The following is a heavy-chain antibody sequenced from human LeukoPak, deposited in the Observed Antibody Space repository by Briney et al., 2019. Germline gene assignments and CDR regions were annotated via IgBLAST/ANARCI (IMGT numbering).Heavy chain of an antibody. V-gene: IGHV3-30-3*01. J-gene: IGHJ1*01. CDR1: GFTFSSYA. Sequence: PGGSLRLSCAASGFTFSSYAMHWVRQAPGKGLEWVAVISYDGSNKYYADSVKGRFTISRDNPKNTLYLQMNSLRAEDTAVYYCARDRYSNYETGEYFQHWGQGTLVTVSS. D-gene: IGHD4-11*01. CDR2: ISYDGSNK. CDR3: ARDRYSNYETGEYFQH.